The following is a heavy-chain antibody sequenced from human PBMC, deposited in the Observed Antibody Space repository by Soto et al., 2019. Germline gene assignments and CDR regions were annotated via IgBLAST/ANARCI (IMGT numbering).Heavy chain of an antibody. CDR1: GYSISSGYY. CDR3: ARDRGLGVATTGFDY. D-gene: IGHD5-12*01. V-gene: IGHV4-38-2*02. Sequence: PSETLSLTCAVSGYSISSGYYWDWIRQPPGKGLEWIGSIYHSGSTYYNPSLKSRITISVDTSKNHFSLKLSSVTAADTAVYYCARDRGLGVATTGFDYWGQGTLVTVSS. J-gene: IGHJ4*02. CDR2: IYHSGST.